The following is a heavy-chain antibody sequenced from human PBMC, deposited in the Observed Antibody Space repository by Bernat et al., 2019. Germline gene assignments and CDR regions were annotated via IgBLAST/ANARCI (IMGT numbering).Heavy chain of an antibody. J-gene: IGHJ4*02. CDR2: ISWNSGRI. CDR3: AKGPYCSGGSCYSNSFDY. V-gene: IGHV3-9*01. Sequence: EVQLVESGGGLVQPGRSLGLSCAASGFTFDDYAMHWVRQAPGKGLEWVSGISWNSGRIVYADSVKGRFTISRDNAKNSLYLQMNSLRAEDTALYYCAKGPYCSGGSCYSNSFDYWGQGTLVTVSS. CDR1: GFTFDDYA. D-gene: IGHD2-15*01.